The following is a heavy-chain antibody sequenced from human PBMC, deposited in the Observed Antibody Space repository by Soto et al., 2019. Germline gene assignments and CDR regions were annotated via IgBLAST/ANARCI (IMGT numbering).Heavy chain of an antibody. J-gene: IGHJ6*02. CDR2: VYYGGST. D-gene: IGHD3-22*01. Sequence: PSGTLSLTCTVSGGSIGSSSYYWGWIRQPPGKGLEWIGNVYYGGSTYYNPSLKSRVTISVETSKSQFSLKLSSVTAADTAVYYCAGGDYYHSSGYYFYYYTMDVWGQGTTVTVSS. CDR3: AGGDYYHSSGYYFYYYTMDV. CDR1: GGSIGSSSYY. V-gene: IGHV4-39*01.